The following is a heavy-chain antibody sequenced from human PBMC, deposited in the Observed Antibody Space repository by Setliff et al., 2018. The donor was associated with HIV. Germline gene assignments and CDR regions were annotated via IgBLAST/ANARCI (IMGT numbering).Heavy chain of an antibody. Sequence: ASVKVSCKVSGYTVTELSINWVRQAPGKGPEWMGGFDPEDNKIVYAQKFQGRVTITADTSTDTAYMELSSLRSEDTAVYYCATSRGYSGSPSDAFDIWGQGTMVT. V-gene: IGHV1-24*01. D-gene: IGHD1-26*01. CDR1: GYTVTELS. CDR3: ATSRGYSGSPSDAFDI. CDR2: FDPEDNKI. J-gene: IGHJ3*02.